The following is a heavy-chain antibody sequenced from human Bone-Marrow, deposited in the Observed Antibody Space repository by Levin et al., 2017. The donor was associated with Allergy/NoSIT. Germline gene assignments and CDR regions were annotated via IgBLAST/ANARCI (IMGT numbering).Heavy chain of an antibody. CDR2: IYNSGST. J-gene: IGHJ4*02. V-gene: IGHV4-31*03. CDR3: AAAMPPKGEAGFDY. D-gene: IGHD2-2*01. Sequence: PSETLSLTCSVSGGSISNGGYYWNWIRQHPGKGLEWVGYIYNSGSTYYNPSLKSRVAISADTSKSQVSLKVTSVTAADTAVYYCAAAMPPKGEAGFDYWGQGILVTVSS. CDR1: GGSISNGGYY.